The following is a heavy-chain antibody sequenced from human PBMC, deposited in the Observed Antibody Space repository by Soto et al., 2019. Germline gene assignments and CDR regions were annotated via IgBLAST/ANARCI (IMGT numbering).Heavy chain of an antibody. CDR3: ARLVYDTRLNYMYFDF. V-gene: IGHV4-4*02. Sequence: QVKLQESGPGLATPSGTLSLTCAVSGVSISSGNWWTWVRQSPPRGLEYIGEIFHDGTANYYPSFERRVAISVDTSKNQFSLKLTSVTAADTAIYFCARLVYDTRLNYMYFDFWGQGTLVTVSS. CDR1: GVSISSGNW. D-gene: IGHD3-10*01. J-gene: IGHJ4*02. CDR2: IFHDGTA.